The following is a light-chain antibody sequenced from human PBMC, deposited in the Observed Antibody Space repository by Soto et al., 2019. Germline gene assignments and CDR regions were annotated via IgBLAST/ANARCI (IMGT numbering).Light chain of an antibody. Sequence: EIQMTQSVSALSASVVYISRITCLSSQSISSWLAWYQLKPGKAPKLLIYDVSSLESGVPSRFSGSGSGTDFTLTISSLQPEDFAVYYCKQDYKFLACGGGTRVDIK. CDR1: QSISSW. J-gene: IGKJ4*01. CDR2: DVS. V-gene: IGKV1-5*01. CDR3: KQDYKFLA.